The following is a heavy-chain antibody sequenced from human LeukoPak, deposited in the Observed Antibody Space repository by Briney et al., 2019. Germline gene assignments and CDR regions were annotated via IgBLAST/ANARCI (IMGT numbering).Heavy chain of an antibody. Sequence: GGSLRLSCAASGGGLSGYGLNWVRQAPGKGLEWVSTISGDSKTLHYADSVEGRFTISRDDAKNSLYLQMDSLRAEDTAVYFCARGYSNPPLQFWGQGTLVTVSS. CDR1: GGGLSGYG. J-gene: IGHJ4*02. CDR3: ARGYSNPPLQF. CDR2: ISGDSKTL. D-gene: IGHD4-11*01. V-gene: IGHV3-48*01.